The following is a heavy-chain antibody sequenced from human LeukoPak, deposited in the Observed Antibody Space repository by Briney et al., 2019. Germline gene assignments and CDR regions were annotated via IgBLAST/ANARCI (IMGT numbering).Heavy chain of an antibody. CDR2: IRSKANSYET. Sequence: GRSLRLSCAASGFTFSGSAMHWVRQAPGKGLEWVGRIRSKANSYETAYAASVKGRFTISRDDSKNTAYLQMNSLKTEDTAVYYCTRHEGITMVRGVILNDYWGQGTLVTVSS. D-gene: IGHD3-10*01. CDR1: GFTFSGSA. J-gene: IGHJ4*02. CDR3: TRHEGITMVRGVILNDY. V-gene: IGHV3-73*01.